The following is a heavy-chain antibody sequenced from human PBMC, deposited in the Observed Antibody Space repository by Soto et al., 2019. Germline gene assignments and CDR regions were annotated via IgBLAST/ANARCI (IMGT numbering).Heavy chain of an antibody. CDR2: IDWDDDK. J-gene: IGHJ4*02. V-gene: IGHV2-70*01. CDR1: GFSLSTSGMC. D-gene: IGHD3-16*02. CDR3: ARSRPPPDELPSDPVWGSYRYTYYFDY. Sequence: SGPTLVNPTQTLTLTCTFSGFSLSTSGMCVSWIRQPPGKALEWLALIDWDDDKYYSTSLKTRLTISKDTSKNQVVLTMTNMDPVDTATYYCARSRPPPDELPSDPVWGSYRYTYYFDYWGQGTLVTVSS.